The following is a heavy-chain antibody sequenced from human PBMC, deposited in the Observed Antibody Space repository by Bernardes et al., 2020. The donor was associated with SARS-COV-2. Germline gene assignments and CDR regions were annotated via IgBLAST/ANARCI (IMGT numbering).Heavy chain of an antibody. Sequence: SETLSLTCAVSGGSISSGGYSWSWIRQPPGKGLEWIGYIYHSGSTYYNPLLKSRVTISVDRSKNQFSLKLSSVTAADTAVYYCARGARSVYNWNYYGMDVWGQGTTVTVSS. CDR1: GGSISSGGYS. CDR3: ARGARSVYNWNYYGMDV. J-gene: IGHJ6*02. D-gene: IGHD1-20*01. CDR2: IYHSGST. V-gene: IGHV4-30-2*01.